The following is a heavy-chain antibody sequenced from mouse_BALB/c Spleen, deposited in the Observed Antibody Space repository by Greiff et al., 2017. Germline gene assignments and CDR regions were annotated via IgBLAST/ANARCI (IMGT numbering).Heavy chain of an antibody. CDR3: ARDRDGSMDY. Sequence: EVQLVESGGGLVQPGGSLRLSCATSGFTFTDYYMSWVRQPPGKALEWLGFIRNKANGYTTEYSASVKGRFTISRDNSQSILYLQMNTLRAEDSATYCCARDRDGSMDYWGQGTSVTVSS. CDR2: IRNKANGYTT. V-gene: IGHV7-3*02. D-gene: IGHD1-1*01. J-gene: IGHJ4*01. CDR1: GFTFTDYY.